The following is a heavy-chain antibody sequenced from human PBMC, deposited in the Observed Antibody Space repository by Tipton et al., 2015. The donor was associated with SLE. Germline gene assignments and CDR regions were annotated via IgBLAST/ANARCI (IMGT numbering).Heavy chain of an antibody. CDR2: ISGSGGST. D-gene: IGHD2-21*01. J-gene: IGHJ1*01. CDR3: ALVGVAYCGGALRH. Sequence: GSLRLSCAASGFTFSSYAMSWVRQAPGKGLEWVSAISGSGGSTYYADSVKGRFTISRDNSKNTLYLQMNSLRAEDTAVYYCALVGVAYCGGALRHWGQGTLVTVSS. V-gene: IGHV3-23*01. CDR1: GFTFSSYA.